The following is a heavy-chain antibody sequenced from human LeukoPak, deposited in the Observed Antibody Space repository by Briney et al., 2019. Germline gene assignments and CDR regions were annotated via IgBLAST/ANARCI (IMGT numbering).Heavy chain of an antibody. Sequence: GASVKVSCKASGYTFTGYYMHWVRQAPGQGLEWMGRINPNSGGTNYAQKFQGRVTMTRDTSNSTAYMELSRLRSDDTAVYYCARVEYSSSWYRDWGQGTLVTVSS. D-gene: IGHD6-13*01. CDR2: INPNSGGT. CDR3: ARVEYSSSWYRD. V-gene: IGHV1-2*06. CDR1: GYTFTGYY. J-gene: IGHJ4*02.